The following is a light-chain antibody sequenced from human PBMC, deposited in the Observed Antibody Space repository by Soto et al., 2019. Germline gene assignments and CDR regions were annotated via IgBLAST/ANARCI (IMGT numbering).Light chain of an antibody. Sequence: EIVITQSPVTLSVSPGERVTLSCRASESVRRNLAWYQQKPGQAPSLLIHGASTRATGIPDRFSGSGSGTDFTLTISRLEPEDFAVYYCQQYGSSGTFGQGTKVDIK. CDR3: QQYGSSGT. CDR1: ESVRRN. J-gene: IGKJ1*01. V-gene: IGKV3-20*01. CDR2: GAS.